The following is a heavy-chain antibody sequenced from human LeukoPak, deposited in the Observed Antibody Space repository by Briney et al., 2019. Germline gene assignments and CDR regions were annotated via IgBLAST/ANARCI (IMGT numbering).Heavy chain of an antibody. D-gene: IGHD6-19*01. J-gene: IGHJ4*02. V-gene: IGHV2-5*02. CDR2: IYWDDDK. CDR1: GFSLSTRGVG. Sequence: SGPTLVKPTQTLTLTCTFSGFSLSTRGVGVGWIRQPPGKALEWLALIYWDDDKRYSPSLKSRLTITKDTSKNQVVLTMTNMDPVDTATYYCAYTTTVASSTNWGQGTLVTVSS. CDR3: AYTTTVASSTN.